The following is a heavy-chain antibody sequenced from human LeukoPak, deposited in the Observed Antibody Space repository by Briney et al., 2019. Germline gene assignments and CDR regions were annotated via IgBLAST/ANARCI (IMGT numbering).Heavy chain of an antibody. J-gene: IGHJ6*03. CDR1: GGTFSSYA. Sequence: SVKVSCKASGGTFSSYAISWVRQAPGQGLEWMGGIIPIFGTANYAQKFQGRVTITADESTSTAYMELSSLKSEDTAVYYCARDGYYYYYMDVWGKGTTVTVSS. CDR3: ARDGYYYYYMDV. V-gene: IGHV1-69*01. CDR2: IIPIFGTA.